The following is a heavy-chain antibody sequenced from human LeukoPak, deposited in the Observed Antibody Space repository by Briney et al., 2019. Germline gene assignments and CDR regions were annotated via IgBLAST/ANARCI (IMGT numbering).Heavy chain of an antibody. CDR3: ARGSNYYASSGYGN. CDR2: IIPIFGTA. D-gene: IGHD3-22*01. J-gene: IGHJ4*02. CDR1: GGTFSSYA. Sequence: GASVKVSCKASGGTFSSYAISWVRQAPGQGLEWMGGIIPIFGTANYAQKFQGRVTITADESTSTAYMELSSLRSENTAVYYCARGSNYYASSGYGNWGQGTLLTVSS. V-gene: IGHV1-69*13.